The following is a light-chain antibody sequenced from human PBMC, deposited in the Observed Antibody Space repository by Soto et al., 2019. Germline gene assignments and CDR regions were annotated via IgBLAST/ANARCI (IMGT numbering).Light chain of an antibody. CDR1: SSDVGGYNY. CDR2: EVS. Sequence: ALTQPASVSGSPGQSITISCTGASSDVGGYNYVSWYQQHPGKAPKLMIYEVSNRPSGVSNRFSGSKSGNTASLTISGLQAEDEADYYCSSYTSSSTYVFGTGTKVTVL. J-gene: IGLJ1*01. V-gene: IGLV2-14*01. CDR3: SSYTSSSTYV.